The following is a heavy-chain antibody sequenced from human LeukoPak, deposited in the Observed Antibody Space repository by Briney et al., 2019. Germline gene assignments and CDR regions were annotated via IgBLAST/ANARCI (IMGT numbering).Heavy chain of an antibody. J-gene: IGHJ4*02. D-gene: IGHD3-22*01. CDR3: ARDATLYDSSGYYYVPYFDY. V-gene: IGHV4-39*06. Sequence: SETLSLTCTVCGDYISSSSYYWGWIRQPQGKGLEWIESMYYSESTYYNPSLKSQVTISVDKSKNRFALKLSSVTAADTAVYYCARDATLYDSSGYYYVPYFDYWGQGTLVTVSS. CDR1: GDYISSSSYY. CDR2: MYYSEST.